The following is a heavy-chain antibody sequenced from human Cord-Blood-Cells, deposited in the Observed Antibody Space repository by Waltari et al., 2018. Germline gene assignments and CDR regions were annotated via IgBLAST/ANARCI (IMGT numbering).Heavy chain of an antibody. Sequence: QVQLQQWGAGLLKPSETLSLTCAVYGGSFSGYYWSWIRQPPGKGLEWIGEINHSGRTTYNPSLKSRVTISVDTATNQFSLKLSSVTAADTAVYYCARQWGGAGDRQPTGAFDIWGQGTMVTVSS. CDR3: ARQWGGAGDRQPTGAFDI. CDR2: INHSGRT. V-gene: IGHV4-34*01. CDR1: GGSFSGYY. J-gene: IGHJ3*02. D-gene: IGHD7-27*01.